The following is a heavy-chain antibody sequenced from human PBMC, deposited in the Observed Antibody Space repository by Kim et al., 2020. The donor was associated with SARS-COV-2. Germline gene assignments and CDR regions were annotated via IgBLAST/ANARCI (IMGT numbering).Heavy chain of an antibody. CDR3: ASERDRTYDYSNEEYFQH. CDR2: INAGNGNT. CDR1: GYTFTSYA. Sequence: ASVKVSCKASGYTFTSYAMHWVRQAPGQRLEWMGWINAGNGNTKYSQKFQGRVTITRDTSASTAYMELSSLRSEDTAVYYCASERDRTYDYSNEEYFQHWGQGTLVTVSS. D-gene: IGHD4-4*01. V-gene: IGHV1-3*01. J-gene: IGHJ1*01.